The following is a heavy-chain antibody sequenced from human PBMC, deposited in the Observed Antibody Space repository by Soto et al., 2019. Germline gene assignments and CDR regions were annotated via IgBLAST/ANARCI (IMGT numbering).Heavy chain of an antibody. CDR2: IYKSATT. J-gene: IGHJ5*01. CDR3: ARGRYCLTGRCFPNWFDS. D-gene: IGHD7-27*01. CDR1: WDSISNLDYF. V-gene: IGHV4-30-4*01. Sequence: PSETLCLTCSVSWDSISNLDYFWAWIRQPPGQALEYIGYIYKSATTYYNPSFESRVAISVDTSKSQFSLNVTSVTAADTAVYFCARGRYCLTGRCFPNWFDSWGQGALVTVSS.